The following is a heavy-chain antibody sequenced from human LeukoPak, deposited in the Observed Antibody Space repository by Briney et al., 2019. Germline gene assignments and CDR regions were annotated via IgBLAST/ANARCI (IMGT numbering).Heavy chain of an antibody. CDR2: IYTSGST. J-gene: IGHJ3*02. D-gene: IGHD6-19*01. Sequence: SETLSLTCTVSGGSISSYYWSWIRQPAGKGLEWIGRIYTSGSTNYNPSLKSRVTMSVDTSKNQFSLKLSSLTAADTAVYYCARGQWLVARGDAFDIWGQGTTVTVSS. CDR3: ARGQWLVARGDAFDI. CDR1: GGSISSYY. V-gene: IGHV4-4*07.